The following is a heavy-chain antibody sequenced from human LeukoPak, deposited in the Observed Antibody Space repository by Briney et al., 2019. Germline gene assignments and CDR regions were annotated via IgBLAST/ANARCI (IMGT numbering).Heavy chain of an antibody. Sequence: PSETLSLTCTVSGGSISSSSYYWGWIRQPPGKGLEWTGSIYYSGSTYYNPSLKSRVTISVDTSKNQFSLKLSSVTAADTAVYYCARRRVVVPAADAFDIWGQGTMVTVSS. CDR2: IYYSGST. V-gene: IGHV4-39*01. D-gene: IGHD2-2*01. J-gene: IGHJ3*02. CDR1: GGSISSSSYY. CDR3: ARRRVVVPAADAFDI.